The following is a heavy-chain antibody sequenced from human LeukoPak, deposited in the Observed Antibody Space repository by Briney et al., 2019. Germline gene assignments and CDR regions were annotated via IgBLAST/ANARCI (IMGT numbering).Heavy chain of an antibody. V-gene: IGHV4-59*08. D-gene: IGHD4-17*01. J-gene: IGHJ4*02. Sequence: SETLSLTCTVSGGSLSNYYWSWIRQPPGKGLEWIGYIYYSGSINYNPSLKSRVTISVDMSKNQFSLQLSSVTAADTAVYYCARQSRDGDYIAKLFDYWGQGTLVTVSS. CDR3: ARQSRDGDYIAKLFDY. CDR2: IYYSGSI. CDR1: GGSLSNYY.